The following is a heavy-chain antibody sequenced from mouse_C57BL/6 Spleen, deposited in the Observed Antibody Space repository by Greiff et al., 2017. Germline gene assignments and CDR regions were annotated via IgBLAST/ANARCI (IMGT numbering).Heavy chain of an antibody. CDR3: ARGGDDDGFAY. D-gene: IGHD2-4*01. CDR1: GYTFTNYW. V-gene: IGHV1-63*01. J-gene: IGHJ3*01. CDR2: IYPGGGYT. Sequence: VQLQQSGAELVRPGTSVKMSCKASGYTFTNYWIGWAKQRPGHGLEWIGDIYPGGGYTNYNEKFKGKATLTADKSSSTAYMQFSSLTSEDSAIYYCARGGDDDGFAYWGQGTLVTVSA.